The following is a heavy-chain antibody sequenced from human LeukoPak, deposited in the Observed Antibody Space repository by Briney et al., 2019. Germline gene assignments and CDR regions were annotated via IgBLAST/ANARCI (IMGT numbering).Heavy chain of an antibody. CDR2: IYYSGST. Sequence: SETLSLTCTVSGGSISSSSYYWGWIRQPPGKGLEWIGSIYYSGSTYYNPSLKSRVTISVDTSKNQFSLKLSSVTAADTAVYYCASRGVLLWFGELSPGNGDHYMDVWGKGTTVTVSS. J-gene: IGHJ6*03. D-gene: IGHD3-10*01. CDR3: ASRGVLLWFGELSPGNGDHYMDV. CDR1: GGSISSSSYY. V-gene: IGHV4-39*07.